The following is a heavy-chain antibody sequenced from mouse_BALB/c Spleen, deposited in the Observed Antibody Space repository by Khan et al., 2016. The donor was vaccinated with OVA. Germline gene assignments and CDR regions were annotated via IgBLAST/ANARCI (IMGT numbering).Heavy chain of an antibody. J-gene: IGHJ4*01. CDR3: ARDGSRYSDAMDY. V-gene: IGHV3-2*02. CDR2: ISSSGST. CDR1: GYSITSDYA. D-gene: IGHD2-3*01. Sequence: EVKLEESGPGLVKPSQSLSLTCTVTGYSITSDYAWNWIRQFPGNKLEWMGYISSSGSTNYNPALKSRISFTRDTSKNQFFLQLNSVTTEDTATYDCARDGSRYSDAMDYWGQGTSVTVSS.